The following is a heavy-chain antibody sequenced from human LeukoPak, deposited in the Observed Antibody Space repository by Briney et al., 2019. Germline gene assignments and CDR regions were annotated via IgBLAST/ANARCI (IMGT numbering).Heavy chain of an antibody. D-gene: IGHD2-2*01. J-gene: IGHJ4*02. CDR3: ARLRAIVVVPAAPDYFDY. V-gene: IGHV4-59*08. Sequence: EPSETLSLTCTVSGGSIGSYYWSWIRQPPGKGLEWIGYIYYSGSTNYNPSLKSRVTISVDTSKNQFSLKLSSVTAADTAVYYCARLRAIVVVPAAPDYFDYWGQGTLVTVSS. CDR2: IYYSGST. CDR1: GGSIGSYY.